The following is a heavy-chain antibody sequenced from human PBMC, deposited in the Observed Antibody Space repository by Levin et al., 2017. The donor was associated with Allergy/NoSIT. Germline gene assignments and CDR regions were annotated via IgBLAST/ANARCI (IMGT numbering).Heavy chain of an antibody. CDR3: ARADDSSGYHFG. V-gene: IGHV1-8*01. J-gene: IGHJ4*02. CDR1: GYTFTSYD. CDR2: MNPNSGNT. D-gene: IGHD3-22*01. Sequence: ASVKVSCKASGYTFTSYDINWVRQATGQGLEWMGWMNPNSGNTGYAQKFQGRVTMTRNTSISTAYMELSSLRSEDTAVYYCARADDSSGYHFGWGQGTLVTVSS.